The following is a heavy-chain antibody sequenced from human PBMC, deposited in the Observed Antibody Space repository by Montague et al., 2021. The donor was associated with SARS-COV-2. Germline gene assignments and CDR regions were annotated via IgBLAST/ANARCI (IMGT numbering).Heavy chain of an antibody. J-gene: IGHJ1*01. V-gene: IGHV4-39*07. CDR2: IYYGGTA. CDR3: ASSPLRTSGANWYDKYFQH. CDR1: GGSISVSSYY. D-gene: IGHD1-1*01. Sequence: SETLSLTCTVSGGSISVSSYYWVWIRQPPGKGLEWIGSIYYGGTADYNPSLKSRDTISVDTSNNQFSLKLTSLTAADTAVYSCASSPLRTSGANWYDKYFQHWGQGTRVTVSS.